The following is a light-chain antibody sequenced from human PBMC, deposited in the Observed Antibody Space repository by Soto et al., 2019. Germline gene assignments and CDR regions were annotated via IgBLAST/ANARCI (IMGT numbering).Light chain of an antibody. J-gene: IGKJ1*01. CDR3: QHYNNWPPWT. Sequence: EIVMTQSPATLSVSPGERATLSCRASQSVSSNLAWYQQKPGQAPRLLIYAASTRATGIPARFSGSGSGTEFTLTISSLQSEDVAVYYCQHYNNWPPWTFGQGTKVEIK. CDR1: QSVSSN. CDR2: AAS. V-gene: IGKV3-15*01.